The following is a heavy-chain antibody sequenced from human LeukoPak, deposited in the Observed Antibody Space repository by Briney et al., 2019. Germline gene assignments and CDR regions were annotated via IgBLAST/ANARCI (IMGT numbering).Heavy chain of an antibody. CDR2: IYYSGST. Sequence: SETLSLTCTVSGGSISSYYWSWIRQPPGKGLEWIGYIYYSGSTNYNPSLKSRVTISVDTSKNQFSLKLSSVTAADTAVYYCAREGGWSPDYWGQGTLVTVSS. D-gene: IGHD6-19*01. V-gene: IGHV4-59*01. CDR1: GGSISSYY. CDR3: AREGGWSPDY. J-gene: IGHJ4*02.